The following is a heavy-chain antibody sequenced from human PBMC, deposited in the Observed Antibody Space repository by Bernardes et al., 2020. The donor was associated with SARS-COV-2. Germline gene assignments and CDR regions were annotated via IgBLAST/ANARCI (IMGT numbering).Heavy chain of an antibody. D-gene: IGHD1-26*01. V-gene: IGHV5-51*01. CDR3: ARQSLGGTFDY. Sequence: GASLKISCQGSGYSFTSYWIAWVRQMPGKGLEWMGIIYPSDSDTTYSPSFQGQVSISVDKSISTAYLQWSSLKASDTATYYCARQSLGGTFDYWGQGTLVTVSS. CDR2: IYPSDSDT. J-gene: IGHJ4*02. CDR1: GYSFTSYW.